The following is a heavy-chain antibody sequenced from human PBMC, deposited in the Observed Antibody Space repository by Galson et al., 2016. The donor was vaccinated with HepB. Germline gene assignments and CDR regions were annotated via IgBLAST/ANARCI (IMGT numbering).Heavy chain of an antibody. J-gene: IGHJ4*02. D-gene: IGHD3-10*01. CDR1: GYTFTSYT. Sequence: SVKVSCKASGYTFTSYTISWVRQAPGQGLEWMGGIIPMFGTPNHAQKFRGRVTITADESTSTAYMELSSLRSQDTAVYFCASHTRGQYDSGRYEFNYWGQGTLVTVSS. CDR3: ASHTRGQYDSGRYEFNY. CDR2: IIPMFGTP. V-gene: IGHV1-69*13.